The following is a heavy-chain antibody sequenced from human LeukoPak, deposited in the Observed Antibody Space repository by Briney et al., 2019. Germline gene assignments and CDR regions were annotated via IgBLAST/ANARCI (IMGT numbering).Heavy chain of an antibody. J-gene: IGHJ4*02. V-gene: IGHV3-30*02. CDR1: GLTFSTFG. Sequence: GGSLRLSCAASGLTFSTFGMYWVRQAPGKGLDWVAFIRSDGTHEKYGDSVKGRFTISRDNSRNTLYLQMNSLRAEDTALYYCAKDPENNGYSDGSFDYLGQGTLLTVSS. CDR2: IRSDGTHE. CDR3: AKDPENNGYSDGSFDY. D-gene: IGHD3-22*01.